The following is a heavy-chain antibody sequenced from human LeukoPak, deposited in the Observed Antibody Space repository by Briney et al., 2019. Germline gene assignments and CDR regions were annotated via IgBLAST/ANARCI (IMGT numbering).Heavy chain of an antibody. V-gene: IGHV3-74*01. D-gene: IGHD3-22*01. J-gene: IGHJ4*02. CDR3: ARVGRSSGDELGY. Sequence: GGSLRLSCAASGFTFSSYWMHWVRQAQGKGLVWVSRINSDGYSITYADSVKGRFTISRDNAKNTLYLQMNSLRAEDTAVYYCARVGRSSGDELGYWGQGTLVTVSS. CDR1: GFTFSSYW. CDR2: INSDGYSI.